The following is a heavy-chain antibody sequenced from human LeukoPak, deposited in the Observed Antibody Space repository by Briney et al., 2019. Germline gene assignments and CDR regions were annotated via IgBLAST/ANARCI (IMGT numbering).Heavy chain of an antibody. J-gene: IGHJ4*02. CDR3: ARFSPRAMGNYLDF. CDR1: GGSISSGGYY. Sequence: PSQTLSLTCTVSGGSISSGGYYWSWIRQPPGKGLEWIGYIYHSGSTYYNPSLKSRVIISVDRSKNQFSLKLSSVTAADTAVYYCARFSPRAMGNYLDFWGQGTLVTVSS. CDR2: IYHSGST. V-gene: IGHV4-30-2*01. D-gene: IGHD7-27*01.